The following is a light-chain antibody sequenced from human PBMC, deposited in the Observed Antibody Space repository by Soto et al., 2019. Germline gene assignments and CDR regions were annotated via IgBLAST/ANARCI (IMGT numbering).Light chain of an antibody. J-gene: IGKJ1*01. CDR1: QSVSSY. V-gene: IGKV3-11*01. CDR3: QQYETSPRT. Sequence: EIVLTQSPATLSLSPGERATLSCRASQSVSSYLAWYQQKPGQAPRLLIYDASNRATGIPARFSGSGSGTDFTLTISRLEPEDFAVYYCQQYETSPRTFGQGTKVDI. CDR2: DAS.